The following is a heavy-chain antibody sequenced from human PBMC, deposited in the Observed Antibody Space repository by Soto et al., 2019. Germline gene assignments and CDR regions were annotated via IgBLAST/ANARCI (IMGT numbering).Heavy chain of an antibody. CDR1: GGTFSSYA. Sequence: QVQLVQSGAEVKKPGSSVKVSCKASGGTFSSYAISWVRQAPGQGLEWMGGIIPIFGTANYAQKFQGRVTMTADESTSTAYMELSTVRSEDTAVYYCASDPYYIAEAGTGGYYYYYGMDVWGQGTTVTVSS. CDR2: IIPIFGTA. V-gene: IGHV1-69*12. D-gene: IGHD6-13*01. CDR3: ASDPYYIAEAGTGGYYYYYGMDV. J-gene: IGHJ6*02.